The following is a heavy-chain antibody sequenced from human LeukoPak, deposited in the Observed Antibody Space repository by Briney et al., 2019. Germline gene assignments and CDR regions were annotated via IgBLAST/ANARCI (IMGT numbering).Heavy chain of an antibody. J-gene: IGHJ5*02. CDR2: INGGNGYT. D-gene: IGHD2-2*02. V-gene: IGHV1-3*01. CDR3: ARGRRGGYCSSTSCYSHNWFDP. Sequence: GASVKVSCKASGYTFTNYALHWVRQAPGQGLECMGWINGGNGYTRHLQKFQDRVTITQDTSANTAYLELSGLRSEDTAVYYCARGRRGGYCSSTSCYSHNWFDPWGQGTLVTVSS. CDR1: GYTFTNYA.